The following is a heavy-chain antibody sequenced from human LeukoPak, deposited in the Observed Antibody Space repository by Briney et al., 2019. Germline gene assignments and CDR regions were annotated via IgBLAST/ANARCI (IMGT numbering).Heavy chain of an antibody. V-gene: IGHV3-21*01. CDR1: GFTFSSYS. CDR2: ISSSSSYI. J-gene: IGHJ4*02. CDR3: ARLGLTDYFDY. Sequence: GGSLRLSCAASGFTFSSYSMNCVRQAPGKGLEWVSSISSSSSYIYYADSVKGRFTISRDNAKNSRYLQMNSLRAEDTAVYYCARLGLTDYFDYWGQGTLVTVSS.